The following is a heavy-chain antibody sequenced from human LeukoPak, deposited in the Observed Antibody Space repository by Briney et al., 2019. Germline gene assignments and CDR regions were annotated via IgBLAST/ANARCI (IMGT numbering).Heavy chain of an antibody. CDR3: AKASFYYDFWSGPFAS. CDR1: GFNFTRYA. CDR2: ISRRADST. D-gene: IGHD3-3*01. Sequence: PGRSLRLSCATSGFNFTRYAMSWVRQAPRKGLEWVAAISRRADSTYYADSVKGRLTISRDNAKSSLFLQMNSLRAEDTAVYYCAKASFYYDFWSGPFASWGQGSLVVVSS. V-gene: IGHV3-23*01. J-gene: IGHJ4*02.